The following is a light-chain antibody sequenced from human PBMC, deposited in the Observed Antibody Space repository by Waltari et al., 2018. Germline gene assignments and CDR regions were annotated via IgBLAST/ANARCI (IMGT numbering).Light chain of an antibody. Sequence: QSVLTQPPSVSGAPGQRVTLSCTGRGPTIGAGYDVHWYQQAPRAAPKLLIYGSSSRPLGVPDRFFGSTSGTSASLAITGRQAEDEAVYYCQSYDTTLSVVFGGGTKLTVL. V-gene: IGLV1-40*01. CDR2: GSS. CDR1: GPTIGAGYD. J-gene: IGLJ3*02. CDR3: QSYDTTLSVV.